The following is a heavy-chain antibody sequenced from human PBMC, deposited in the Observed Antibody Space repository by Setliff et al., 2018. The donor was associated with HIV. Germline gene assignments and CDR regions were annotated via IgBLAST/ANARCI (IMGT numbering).Heavy chain of an antibody. V-gene: IGHV1-46*01. CDR2: INPSGGST. CDR3: ARDVDYTDAFDI. Sequence: GASVKVSCKASGYTLTSYYIHWVRQAPGQGLEWMGRINPSGGSTSYAQKFQGRVTMTTDTSTSTAYMELRSLRSDDTAVYYCARDVDYTDAFDIWGQGTMVTVSS. CDR1: GYTLTSYY. J-gene: IGHJ3*02. D-gene: IGHD4-4*01.